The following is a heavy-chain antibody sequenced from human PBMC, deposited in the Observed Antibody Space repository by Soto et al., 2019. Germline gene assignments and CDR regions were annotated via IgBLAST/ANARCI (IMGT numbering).Heavy chain of an antibody. V-gene: IGHV3-23*01. CDR2: ISGSGSTT. CDR1: GLTFSGYG. Sequence: EVQLLESGGGLVQPGGSLRLSCAASGLTFSGYGMSWVRQAPGTGLEWVSAISGSGSTTYYADSVKGRFTISRDDSKXXXXXXXXXXXXXXXXXXXXXXXXXXXQSSPPRLDSWGQGTLVTVSS. CDR3: XXXXXXXQSSPPRLDS. J-gene: IGHJ4*02. D-gene: IGHD4-4*01.